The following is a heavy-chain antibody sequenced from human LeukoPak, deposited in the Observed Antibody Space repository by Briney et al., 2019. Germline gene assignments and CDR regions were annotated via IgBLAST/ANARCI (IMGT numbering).Heavy chain of an antibody. CDR2: IKQDGHER. V-gene: IGHV3-7*03. J-gene: IGHJ4*02. CDR1: GFTFSSYW. CDR3: AREGI. Sequence: PGGSLRLSCTASGFTFSSYWMSWVRQTPGKGLEWVANIKQDGHERFYVGSVKGRFTISRDNAKNSLHLEMNRLTADDTAVYYCAREGIWGQGTLVTVSS.